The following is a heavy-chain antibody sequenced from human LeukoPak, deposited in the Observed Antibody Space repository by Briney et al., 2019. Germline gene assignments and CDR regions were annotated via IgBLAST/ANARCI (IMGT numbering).Heavy chain of an antibody. V-gene: IGHV1-2*02. CDR2: INPNSGGS. J-gene: IGHJ4*02. Sequence: ASVKVSCKASGYAFTGYYMHWVRQAPGQGLEWMGCINPNSGGSNYAQKFQGRVTMTRDTSISTAYMELSRLRSDDTAVYYCARETLYSSGWYAFDYWGQGTLVTDSS. CDR3: ARETLYSSGWYAFDY. D-gene: IGHD6-19*01. CDR1: GYAFTGYY.